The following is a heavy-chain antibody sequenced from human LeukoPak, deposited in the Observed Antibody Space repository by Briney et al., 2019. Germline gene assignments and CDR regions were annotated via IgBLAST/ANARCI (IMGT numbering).Heavy chain of an antibody. V-gene: IGHV3-21*01. CDR3: ARVGGGSDYYHYGMDV. J-gene: IGHJ6*02. CDR2: ISSSSSYI. D-gene: IGHD2-15*01. CDR1: GFTFSSYS. Sequence: PGGSLRLSCAASGFTFSSYSMNWVRQAPGKGLEWVSSISSSSSYIYYADSVKGRFTISRDSAKNSLYLQMNSLRAEDTAVYYCARVGGGSDYYHYGMDVWGQGTTVTVSS.